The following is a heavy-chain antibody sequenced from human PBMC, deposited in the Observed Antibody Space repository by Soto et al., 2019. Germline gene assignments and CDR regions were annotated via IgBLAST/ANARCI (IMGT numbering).Heavy chain of an antibody. D-gene: IGHD2-15*01. Sequence: SVKVSCKTSGFTFRSSAVPWVRQARGQRLEWIGWLVVGTGNTNYAQKFQQRVTISSDRSTNTVSMELSSLTSEDTAVYYCATGAYCSGGSCSDYYYYYYGMDLWG. CDR3: ATGAYCSGGSCSDYYYYYYGMDL. CDR1: GFTFRSSA. J-gene: IGHJ6*02. V-gene: IGHV1-58*01. CDR2: LVVGTGNT.